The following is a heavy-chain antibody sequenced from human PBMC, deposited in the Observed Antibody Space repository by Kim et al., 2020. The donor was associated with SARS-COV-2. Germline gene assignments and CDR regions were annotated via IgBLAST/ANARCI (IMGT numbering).Heavy chain of an antibody. CDR1: GFTFSSYA. CDR3: ANTWAARRSSGYYYEGGHYYGMDV. J-gene: IGHJ6*02. V-gene: IGHV3-23*01. Sequence: GGSLRLSCAASGFTFSSYAMSWVRQAPGKGLEWVSAISGSGGSTYYADSVKGRFTISRDNSKNTLYLQMNSLRAEDTAVYYCANTWAARRSSGYYYEGGHYYGMDVWGQGTTVTVSS. D-gene: IGHD3-22*01. CDR2: ISGSGGST.